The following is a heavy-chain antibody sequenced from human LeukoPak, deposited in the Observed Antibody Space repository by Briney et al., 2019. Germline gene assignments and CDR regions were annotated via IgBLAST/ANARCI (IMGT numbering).Heavy chain of an antibody. Sequence: ASVKVSCKASGYTFTGSYIHWVRQAPGQGLEWMGRINLNSGDTNYAQKFQGRVTMTRDTSITTAYMEVSRLRSDDTAVYYCARGTYGFDYWGQGTLVSVSS. J-gene: IGHJ4*02. CDR3: ARGTYGFDY. CDR2: INLNSGDT. D-gene: IGHD3-10*01. CDR1: GYTFTGSY. V-gene: IGHV1-2*06.